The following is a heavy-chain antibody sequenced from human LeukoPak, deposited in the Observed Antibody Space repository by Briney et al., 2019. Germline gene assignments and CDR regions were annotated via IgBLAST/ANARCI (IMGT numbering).Heavy chain of an antibody. Sequence: PGGSLRLSCAASGFTFSSYGMHWVRQAPGKGLEWVAVISHDGNRKFYGDSVKGRFTISRDNSKNTLYLQMNSLRDEDTAVYYCAKPGFEGGVYHSTDWGQGTLFTVSP. V-gene: IGHV3-30*18. D-gene: IGHD2-8*02. CDR2: ISHDGNRK. CDR1: GFTFSSYG. CDR3: AKPGFEGGVYHSTD. J-gene: IGHJ4*02.